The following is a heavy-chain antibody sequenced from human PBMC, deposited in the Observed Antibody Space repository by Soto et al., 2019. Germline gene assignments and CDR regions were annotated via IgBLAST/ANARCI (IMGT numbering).Heavy chain of an antibody. CDR3: ARPANIAGRAGDHYYYYGMDV. Sequence: QVQLVQSGAEVKKPGSSVKVSCKTSEGSFSNYAISWVRQAPGQGLEWMGGIVPVFGSVKYAQTFHGRVTLTADTVTTTAYVELGSLRSDDTAVYYGARPANIAGRAGDHYYYYGMDVWGQGTTVTVAS. V-gene: IGHV1-69*06. D-gene: IGHD1-26*01. CDR2: IVPVFGSV. J-gene: IGHJ6*02. CDR1: EGSFSNYA.